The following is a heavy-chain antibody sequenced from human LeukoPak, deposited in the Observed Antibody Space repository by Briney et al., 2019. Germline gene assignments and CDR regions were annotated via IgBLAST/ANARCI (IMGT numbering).Heavy chain of an antibody. J-gene: IGHJ1*01. V-gene: IGHV3-74*01. D-gene: IGHD3-22*01. CDR2: VKSDGGT. CDR1: GFTFSTYW. CDR3: ARAPSEIGGYYPEYFRH. Sequence: GGSLRLSCAASGFTFSTYWMHWVRQAPGKGLVWVSRVKSDGGTNYADSVKGRFTISRDNAKKTVSLQMNSLRPEDTGVYYCARAPSEIGGYYPEYFRHWGQGTLVTVSS.